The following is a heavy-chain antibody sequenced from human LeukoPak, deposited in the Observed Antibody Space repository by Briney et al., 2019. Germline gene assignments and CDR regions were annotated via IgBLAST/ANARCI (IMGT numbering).Heavy chain of an antibody. Sequence: GGSLRLSCAASGFTFTNYAMNWVRQAPGKGLEWVSVIITSGGTTFYADSVKGRFTISRDNSKNTLYLQMNSLRAEDTALCYCAKSRCSSRREWDFDYWGQGSLVTVSS. J-gene: IGHJ4*02. CDR3: AKSRCSSRREWDFDY. D-gene: IGHD6-13*01. CDR2: IITSGGTT. CDR1: GFTFTNYA. V-gene: IGHV3-23*01.